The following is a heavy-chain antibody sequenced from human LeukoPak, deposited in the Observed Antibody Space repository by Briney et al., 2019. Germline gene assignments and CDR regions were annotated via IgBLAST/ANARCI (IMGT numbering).Heavy chain of an antibody. D-gene: IGHD6-19*01. Sequence: WGTLRLSCTASGFSFSNHYMRWIRQAPGQGLEWVANINEDGSNKWHLGSVKGRFTVSRDNARNSLYLQMNSLRVEDTAVYYCTRVIVAVPGYFDYFDFWGQGVLVTVSS. CDR3: TRVIVAVPGYFDYFDF. CDR2: INEDGSNK. CDR1: GFSFSNHY. V-gene: IGHV3-7*01. J-gene: IGHJ4*02.